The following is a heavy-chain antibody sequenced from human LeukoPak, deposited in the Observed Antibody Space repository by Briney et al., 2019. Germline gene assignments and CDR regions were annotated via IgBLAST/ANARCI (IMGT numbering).Heavy chain of an antibody. V-gene: IGHV1-69*05. CDR2: IIPIFGTA. CDR1: GGTFSSYA. Sequence: GASVKVSCKASGGTFSSYAISWVRQAPGQGLEWMGGIIPIFGTANYAQKFQGRVTMNRNSSISTAYMELSSLRSEDTAVYYCARWLYYYDSSGYGDDAFGIWGQGTMVTVSS. D-gene: IGHD3-22*01. J-gene: IGHJ3*02. CDR3: ARWLYYYDSSGYGDDAFGI.